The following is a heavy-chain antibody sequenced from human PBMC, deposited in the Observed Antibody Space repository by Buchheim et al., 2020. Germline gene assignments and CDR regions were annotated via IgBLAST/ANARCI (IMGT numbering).Heavy chain of an antibody. V-gene: IGHV4-61*02. CDR1: GGSISSSSYY. D-gene: IGHD3-16*02. Sequence: QVQLQESGPGLVKPSQTLSLTCTVSGGSISSSSYYWSWIRQPAGKGLEWIGRIYTSGSTYYNPSLKSRVTISVDTSQNLFSLKLSSVTAADTAVYYCAREDLYHWFDPWGQGTL. CDR2: IYTSGST. J-gene: IGHJ5*02. CDR3: AREDLYHWFDP.